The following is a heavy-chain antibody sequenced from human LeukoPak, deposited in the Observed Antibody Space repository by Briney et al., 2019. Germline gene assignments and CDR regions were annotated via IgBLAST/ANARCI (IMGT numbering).Heavy chain of an antibody. J-gene: IGHJ4*02. Sequence: GGSLRLSCAASGFTFSSYAMIWVRQAPGKGLEWVSSISGSGTNTYYADAVEGRFTISRDTPKSTLFLQMSSLRPEDTAVYYCAKMSGVVWFGELRLPFDSWGQGTVVTVSS. D-gene: IGHD3-10*01. CDR3: AKMSGVVWFGELRLPFDS. CDR2: ISGSGTNT. V-gene: IGHV3-23*01. CDR1: GFTFSSYA.